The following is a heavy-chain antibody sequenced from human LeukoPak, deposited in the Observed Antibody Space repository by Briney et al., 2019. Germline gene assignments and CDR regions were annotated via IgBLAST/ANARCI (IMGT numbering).Heavy chain of an antibody. CDR1: GYTFTSYD. CDR3: ARGYGYCSSTSCPYYYYGMDV. J-gene: IGHJ6*02. CDR2: MNPNSGNT. V-gene: IGHV1-8*01. Sequence: ASVKVPCKASGYTFTSYDINWVRQATGQGLEWMGWMNPNSGNTGYAQKFQGRVTMTRNTSISTAYMELSSLRSEDTAVYYCARGYGYCSSTSCPYYYYGMDVWGQGTTVTVSS. D-gene: IGHD2-2*01.